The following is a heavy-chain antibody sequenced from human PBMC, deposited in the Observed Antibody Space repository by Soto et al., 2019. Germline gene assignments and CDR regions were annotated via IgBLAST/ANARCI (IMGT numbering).Heavy chain of an antibody. J-gene: IGHJ4*02. CDR2: IYYSGST. V-gene: IGHV4-59*12. Sequence: PSVTLSLTCTVSGGSISSYYWSWIRQPPGKGLEWIGYIYYSGSTNYNPSLKSRVTISVDTSKNQFSLKLSSVTAADTAVYFCARGVLYLGQGTLVTVSS. D-gene: IGHD1-1*01. CDR3: ARGVLY. CDR1: GGSISSYY.